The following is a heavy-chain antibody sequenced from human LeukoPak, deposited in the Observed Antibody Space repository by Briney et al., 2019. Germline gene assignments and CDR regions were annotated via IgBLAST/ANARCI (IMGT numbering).Heavy chain of an antibody. Sequence: GGSLRLSCAASGLTFSSYWMSWVRQAPGKGLESVANINQDGSQKYYVDSVKGRFTISRDNAKNSLYLQMNSLRAEDTAVYYCASHSCYYFYFDYWGQGTLVTVSS. V-gene: IGHV3-7*01. CDR2: INQDGSQK. CDR1: GLTFSSYW. D-gene: IGHD3-10*01. CDR3: ASHSCYYFYFDY. J-gene: IGHJ4*02.